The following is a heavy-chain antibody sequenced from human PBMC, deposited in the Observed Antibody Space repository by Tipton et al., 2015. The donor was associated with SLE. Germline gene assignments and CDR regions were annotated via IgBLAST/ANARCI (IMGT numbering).Heavy chain of an antibody. V-gene: IGHV4-59*01. Sequence: TLSLTCTVSGGSISAYFWSWIRQPPGKGLEWIGSFRYGGSTDYNPSLKSRVTMSVDTSQNQLSLRLSSVTAADTAVYYCARDGAEYSNSSGGLYYYYYVDVWGKGTTVTVSS. J-gene: IGHJ6*03. CDR3: ARDGAEYSNSSGGLYYYYYVDV. CDR2: FRYGGST. D-gene: IGHD6-6*01. CDR1: GGSISAYF.